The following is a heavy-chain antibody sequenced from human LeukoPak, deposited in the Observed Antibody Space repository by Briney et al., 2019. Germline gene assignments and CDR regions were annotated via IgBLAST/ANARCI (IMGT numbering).Heavy chain of an antibody. V-gene: IGHV3-30*04. J-gene: IGHJ4*02. D-gene: IGHD2-2*01. CDR2: ISYDGSNK. Sequence: GGSLRLSCAAPGFTFSSYAMHWVRQAPGKGLEWVAVISYDGSNKYYADSVKGRFTISRDNSKNTLYLQMNSLRAEDTAVYYCARDFRRYCSSTSCYAFDYWGQGTLVTVSS. CDR3: ARDFRRYCSSTSCYAFDY. CDR1: GFTFSSYA.